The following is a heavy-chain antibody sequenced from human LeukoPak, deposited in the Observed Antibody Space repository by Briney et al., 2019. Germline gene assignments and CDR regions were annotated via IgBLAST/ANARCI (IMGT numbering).Heavy chain of an antibody. V-gene: IGHV1-18*01. CDR2: ISAYNGDT. J-gene: IGHJ4*02. Sequence: ASVKVSCKAFGYTFTNFGITWVRQAPGQGLEWMGWISAYNGDTKYGQNFQGRVTMTTDTSTTTAYMDLRSLSSDDTAVYYCARVGIGSGYENYWGQGTLVTVSS. CDR3: ARVGIGSGYENY. CDR1: GYTFTNFG. D-gene: IGHD5-12*01.